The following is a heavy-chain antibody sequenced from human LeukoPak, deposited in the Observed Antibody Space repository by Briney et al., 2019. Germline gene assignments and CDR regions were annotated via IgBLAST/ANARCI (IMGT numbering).Heavy chain of an antibody. Sequence: HPGGSLRLSCAASGFTFSSNAMHWVRQAPGKGLEWVAVISYDGSNKYYADYVKGRFTISRDNSKNTLYLQMDSLRAENTAVYYCASLNYGVDVWGQGTTVTVSS. CDR3: ASLNYGVDV. J-gene: IGHJ6*02. V-gene: IGHV3-30*14. CDR1: GFTFSSNA. CDR2: ISYDGSNK.